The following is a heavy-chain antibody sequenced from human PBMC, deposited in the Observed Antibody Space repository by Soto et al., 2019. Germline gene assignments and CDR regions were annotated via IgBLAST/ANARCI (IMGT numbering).Heavy chain of an antibody. CDR3: ASADYGGNPTGVQH. J-gene: IGHJ1*01. D-gene: IGHD4-17*01. CDR2: INHSGST. V-gene: IGHV4-34*01. CDR1: GGSLSGYY. Sequence: PSETLSLTCAVYGGSLSGYYWSWVRPPPGKGLEWIGEINHSGSTNYNPSLKSRVTISVDTSKNQFSLKLSSVTAADTAVYYCASADYGGNPTGVQHWGQGTLVTVSS.